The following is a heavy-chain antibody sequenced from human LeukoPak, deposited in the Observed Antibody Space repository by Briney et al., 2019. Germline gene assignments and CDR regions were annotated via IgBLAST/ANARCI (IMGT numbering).Heavy chain of an antibody. CDR3: ARDNWYYYGSGSYFYYYYMDV. J-gene: IGHJ6*03. Sequence: SETLSLTCTVSGGSISSSSYYWSWVRQPAGKGLEWIGRIYASGSTNYNPSLKSRVTISLDRSKNQFSLQVTSVTAADTVVYYCARDNWYYYGSGSYFYYYYMDVWGKGTTVTVSS. CDR2: IYASGST. D-gene: IGHD3-10*01. CDR1: GGSISSSSYY. V-gene: IGHV4-61*02.